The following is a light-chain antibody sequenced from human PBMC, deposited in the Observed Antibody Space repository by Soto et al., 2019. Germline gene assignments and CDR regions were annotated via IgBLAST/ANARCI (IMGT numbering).Light chain of an antibody. V-gene: IGKV3-20*01. CDR2: GTF. CDR3: QQYGSSPYT. J-gene: IGKJ2*01. Sequence: EIVLTQSPGTLSLSPGERATLSCRAIESISSTSLAWYQQKPGQAPRLLIYGTFNRATGIPERFSGSGSGTDFTLTISRLQPEDFAVYFCQQYGSSPYTFGQGTKLEI. CDR1: ESISSTS.